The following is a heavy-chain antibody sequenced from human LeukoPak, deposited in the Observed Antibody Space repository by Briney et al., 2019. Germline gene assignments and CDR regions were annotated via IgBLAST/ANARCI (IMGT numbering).Heavy chain of an antibody. Sequence: GGSLRLSCAASGFTFSSYAMSWVRQAPGKGLEWVSAISGSGGSTYYADSVKGRFTISRDNSKNTLYLQMNSLRAEDTAVYYCANDIVGATRYYFDSWGQGTLATVSS. CDR3: ANDIVGATRYYFDS. J-gene: IGHJ4*02. D-gene: IGHD1-26*01. CDR1: GFTFSSYA. V-gene: IGHV3-23*01. CDR2: ISGSGGST.